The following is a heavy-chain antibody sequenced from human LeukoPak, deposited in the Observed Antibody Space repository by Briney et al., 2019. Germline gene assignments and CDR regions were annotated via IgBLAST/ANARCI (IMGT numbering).Heavy chain of an antibody. CDR1: GFTFSSYG. D-gene: IGHD3-16*01. Sequence: PGRSLRLSCAASGFTFSSYGMHWVRQAPGKGLEGVAVIWYDGSNKYYADSVKGRFTISRDNAKNSLYLQMNSLRAEDTAVYYCARALRGLRLGELPDYFDYWGQGTLVTVSS. J-gene: IGHJ4*02. CDR3: ARALRGLRLGELPDYFDY. V-gene: IGHV3-33*01. CDR2: IWYDGSNK.